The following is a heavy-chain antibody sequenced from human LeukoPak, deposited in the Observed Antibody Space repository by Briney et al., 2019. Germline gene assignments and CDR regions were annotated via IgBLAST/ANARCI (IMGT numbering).Heavy chain of an antibody. V-gene: IGHV1-46*01. CDR1: GYTFTSYY. D-gene: IGHD2-15*01. J-gene: IGHJ5*02. CDR3: ARSAGYCSGGSCYGHNWFDP. CDR2: VSPSGGTT. Sequence: ASVKVSCKASGYTFTSYYMHWVRQAPGQGLEWMGIVSPSGGTTSYAQKFQGRVTMTSDTSTSTVYMELSSLRSEDTAVYYCARSAGYCSGGSCYGHNWFDPWGQGTLVTVSS.